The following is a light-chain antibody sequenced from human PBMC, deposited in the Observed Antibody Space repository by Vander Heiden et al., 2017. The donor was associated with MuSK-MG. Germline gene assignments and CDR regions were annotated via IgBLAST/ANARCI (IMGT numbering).Light chain of an antibody. V-gene: IGKV1-39*01. CDR1: QSISSY. CDR2: AAS. J-gene: IGKJ2*01. Sequence: DIQMTQSPSSLSASVGDRVTITCRASQSISSYLNWYQQKPGKAPKLLIYAASSLQSGVPSRFSGSGSGTDFTLTISSLQPEDFATYYCQQSYSTPYTFDQGTKLGIK. CDR3: QQSYSTPYT.